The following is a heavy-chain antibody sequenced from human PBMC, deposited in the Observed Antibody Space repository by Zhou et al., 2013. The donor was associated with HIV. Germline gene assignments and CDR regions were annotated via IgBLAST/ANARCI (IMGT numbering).Heavy chain of an antibody. D-gene: IGHD2-2*01. V-gene: IGHV1-2*02. J-gene: IGHJ6*03. CDR2: INPDSGGT. CDR1: GFTFSSYA. Sequence: QIQLVQSGPEVKKPGASVKVSCKASGFTFSSYAISWVRQAPGQGLEWMGWINPDSGGTNYAQKFQGRVTMTRDTSITTAYMELSRLSSDDTAVYYCARLDQNCSSTSCYYYYMDVWGKGTTVTVSS. CDR3: ARLDQNCSSTSCYYYYMDV.